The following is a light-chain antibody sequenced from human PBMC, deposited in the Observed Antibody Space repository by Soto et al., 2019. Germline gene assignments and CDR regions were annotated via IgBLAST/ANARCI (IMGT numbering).Light chain of an antibody. Sequence: QSVLTQPPSASGTPGQRVTISCSGSTSNIRSNTVNWYQQLPGTAPKLLIYSNNQRPSGVPDRFSGSKSGTSASLAISGLQSEDGADYYCAAWDDSLNGHVVVGGGTKLTVL. CDR1: TSNIRSNT. V-gene: IGLV1-44*01. CDR2: SNN. CDR3: AAWDDSLNGHVV. J-gene: IGLJ2*01.